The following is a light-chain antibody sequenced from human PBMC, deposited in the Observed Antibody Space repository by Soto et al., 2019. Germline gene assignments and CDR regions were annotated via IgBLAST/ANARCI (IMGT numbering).Light chain of an antibody. V-gene: IGKV1-9*01. J-gene: IGKJ1*01. Sequence: IQLTQSPSSLSASVGDRVTITCRASQGISSYLAWYQQRPGKAPELLIYAASTLQSGVSSRFSGSGSGTDFTLTISSLQPEDFATYHCQHLSTYPRTFGPGTKVEIK. CDR2: AAS. CDR3: QHLSTYPRT. CDR1: QGISSY.